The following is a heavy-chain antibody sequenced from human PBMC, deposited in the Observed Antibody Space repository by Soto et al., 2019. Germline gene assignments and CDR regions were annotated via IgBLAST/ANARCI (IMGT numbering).Heavy chain of an antibody. CDR3: ARVLVTYGGILVPYNWFDA. J-gene: IGHJ5*02. V-gene: IGHV4-34*01. Sequence: SETLSLTCAVYCESFSGHHWAWIRQSPGKGLEWIGEINLSGGTNYSPSLKSRVTISVDTSKNQFSLKLTSVTAADTAIYYCARVLVTYGGILVPYNWFDAWGQGNRVTVSS. CDR1: CESFSGHH. CDR2: INLSGGT. D-gene: IGHD3-16*01.